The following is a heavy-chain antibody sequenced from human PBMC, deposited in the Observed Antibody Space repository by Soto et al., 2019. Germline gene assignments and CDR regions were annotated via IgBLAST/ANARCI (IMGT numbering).Heavy chain of an antibody. V-gene: IGHV6-1*01. CDR3: ARDMYDYIWGSYRFSAFDI. J-gene: IGHJ3*02. CDR1: GDSVSSNSAA. CDR2: TYYRSKWYN. D-gene: IGHD3-16*02. Sequence: SQTLSLTCAISGDSVSSNSAAWNWIRQSPSRGLEWLGRTYYRSKWYNDYAVSVKSRITIDPDTSKNQFSLQLNSVTPEDTAVYYCARDMYDYIWGSYRFSAFDIWGQGTMVTVSS.